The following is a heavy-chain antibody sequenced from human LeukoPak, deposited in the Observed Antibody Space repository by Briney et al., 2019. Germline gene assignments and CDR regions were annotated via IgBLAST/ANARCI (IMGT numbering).Heavy chain of an antibody. CDR2: IYYSGST. V-gene: IGHV4-31*03. CDR1: GVSISSGGYY. Sequence: SETLSLTCTVSGVSISSGGYYWSWIRQHPGKGLEWFGYIYYSGSTYYNPSLKSRVTISVDTSKNQFSLKLSSVTAADTAVYYCARVAVGATYIDYWGQGTLVTVSS. D-gene: IGHD1-26*01. J-gene: IGHJ4*02. CDR3: ARVAVGATYIDY.